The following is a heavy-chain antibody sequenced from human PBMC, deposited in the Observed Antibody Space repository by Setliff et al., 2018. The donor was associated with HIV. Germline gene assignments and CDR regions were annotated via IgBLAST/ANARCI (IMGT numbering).Heavy chain of an antibody. V-gene: IGHV4-34*01. CDR1: GGSLSGYF. CDR2: INHSGST. Sequence: PSETLSLTCAVYGGSLSGYFWSWVRQPPGKGLEWIGEINHSGSTYYNPSLKSRVTISVDTSKSQFSLKLSSVTAADTAVYYCARYNYDFLTGYYPIDYWGQGTLVTVSS. D-gene: IGHD3-9*01. CDR3: ARYNYDFLTGYYPIDY. J-gene: IGHJ4*02.